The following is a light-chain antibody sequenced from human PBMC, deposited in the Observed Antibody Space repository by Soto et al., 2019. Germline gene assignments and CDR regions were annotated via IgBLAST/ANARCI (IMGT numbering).Light chain of an antibody. CDR1: SSNIGGTNY. CDR3: ASWDDRLGAVI. J-gene: IGLJ2*01. CDR2: SNN. Sequence: QSVLTQPPSASGTPGQKVFISCSGSSSNIGGTNYAYWYQQLPGAAPKLLMHSNNLRPSGVPERISGSKFGTAASLAVSGRRSEDEAVYYCASWDDRLGAVIFGGGTKVTV. V-gene: IGLV1-47*02.